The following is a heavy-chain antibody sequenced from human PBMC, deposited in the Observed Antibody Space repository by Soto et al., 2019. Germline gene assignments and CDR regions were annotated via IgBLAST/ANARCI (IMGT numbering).Heavy chain of an antibody. V-gene: IGHV4-4*02. J-gene: IGHJ3*01. Sequence: SETLSLTCAVSGGSISSSNWWSWVRQPPGKGLEGVGEIYDSGSTNYNPSLKSRVTISVDKSKNQFSLELSSVTAADTAVYYCGRDEGEHTYYDYIWGSYIVVLAFDLWGQGTMVPVS. CDR1: GGSISSSNW. CDR3: GRDEGEHTYYDYIWGSYIVVLAFDL. D-gene: IGHD3-16*01. CDR2: IYDSGST.